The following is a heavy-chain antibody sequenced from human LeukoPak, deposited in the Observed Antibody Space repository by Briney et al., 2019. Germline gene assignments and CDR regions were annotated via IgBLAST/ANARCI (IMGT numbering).Heavy chain of an antibody. CDR2: ISGSGGST. D-gene: IGHD3-22*01. CDR3: AKNPQYYYDSSGFFEY. Sequence: GGSLRLSCAASRFTFSRYAMNWVRQAPGKGLEWVSAISGSGGSTYYADSVKGRFTISRDNSKNTLYLQMNSLRVEDTAVYYCAKNPQYYYDSSGFFEYWGQGTLVTVSS. J-gene: IGHJ4*02. CDR1: RFTFSRYA. V-gene: IGHV3-23*01.